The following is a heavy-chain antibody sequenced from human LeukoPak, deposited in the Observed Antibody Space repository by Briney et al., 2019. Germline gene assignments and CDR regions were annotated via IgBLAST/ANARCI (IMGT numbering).Heavy chain of an antibody. V-gene: IGHV4-34*01. Sequence: SETLSLTCAVFGGSFSGYYWNWIRQPPGKGLEWIGEISHSGSTNYNPSLKSRVTISVDTSKNQFSLKLNSVTAADTAVYYCARDISRGLERLFDPWGQGTLVTVSS. D-gene: IGHD1-1*01. J-gene: IGHJ5*02. CDR3: ARDISRGLERLFDP. CDR2: ISHSGST. CDR1: GGSFSGYY.